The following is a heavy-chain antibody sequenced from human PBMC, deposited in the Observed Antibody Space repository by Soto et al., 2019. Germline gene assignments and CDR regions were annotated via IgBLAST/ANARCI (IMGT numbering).Heavy chain of an antibody. CDR1: AYKFSNYW. J-gene: IGHJ4*02. V-gene: IGHV5-10-1*01. Sequence: GESLKISCKGSAYKFSNYWISWVRQMPGQGLEWMGRIDPSDSYTSYSPSFQGHVTISVDKSINTAYLQWSSLRASDTATYYCARNFCPGGACYTAADFDYWGQGTLVTVSS. CDR3: ARNFCPGGACYTAADFDY. CDR2: IDPSDSYT. D-gene: IGHD2-8*02.